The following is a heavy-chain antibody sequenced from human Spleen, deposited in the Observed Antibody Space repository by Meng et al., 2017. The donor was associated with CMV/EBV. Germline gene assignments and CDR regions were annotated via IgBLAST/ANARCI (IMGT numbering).Heavy chain of an antibody. Sequence: QGRVTESGPGLVKPSQTLSLTCTVSGGSISSGDYYWSWIRQPPGKGLEWIGYIYYSGSTYYNPSLKSRVTISVDTSKNQFSLKLSSVTAADTAVYYCARENIVVVPDWYFDLWGRGTLVTVSS. CDR2: IYYSGST. D-gene: IGHD2-2*01. J-gene: IGHJ2*01. CDR3: ARENIVVVPDWYFDL. V-gene: IGHV4-30-4*08. CDR1: GGSISSGDYY.